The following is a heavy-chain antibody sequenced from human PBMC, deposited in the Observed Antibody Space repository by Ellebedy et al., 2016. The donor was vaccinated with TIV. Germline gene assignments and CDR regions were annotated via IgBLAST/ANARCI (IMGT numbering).Heavy chain of an antibody. D-gene: IGHD1-26*01. CDR3: ARPCGEWELLVPCY. Sequence: MPSETLSLTCTVSGGSISSGDYYWSWIRQPPGKGLEWIGYIYYSGSTYYNPSLKSRVTISVDTSKNQFSLKLSSVTAADTAVYYCARPCGEWELLVPCYWGQGTLVTVSS. CDR2: IYYSGST. V-gene: IGHV4-30-4*01. CDR1: GGSISSGDYY. J-gene: IGHJ4*02.